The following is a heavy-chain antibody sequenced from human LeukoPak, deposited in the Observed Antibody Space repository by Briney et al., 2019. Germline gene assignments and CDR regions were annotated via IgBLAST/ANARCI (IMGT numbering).Heavy chain of an antibody. CDR2: IYSGGST. V-gene: IGHV3-53*01. D-gene: IGHD5-24*01. CDR1: GFTVSSNY. J-gene: IGHJ3*02. CDR3: ARDRRLQFAGSFDI. Sequence: GGSLRLSCAASGFTVSSNYMSWVRQAPGKGLEWVSVIYSGGSTYYADSVKGRFTISRDNSKNTLYLQMNSLRAEDTAVYYCARDRRLQFAGSFDIWGQGTMVTVSS.